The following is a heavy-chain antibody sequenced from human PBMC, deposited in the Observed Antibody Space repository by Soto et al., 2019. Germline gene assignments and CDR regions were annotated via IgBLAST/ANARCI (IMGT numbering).Heavy chain of an antibody. D-gene: IGHD3-9*01. V-gene: IGHV1-8*01. CDR3: ARKYLSRYYYYMDV. CDR2: MNPNSGNT. CDR1: GYTFTSYD. J-gene: IGHJ6*03. Sequence: ASVKVSCKASGYTFTSYDINWVRQATGQGLEWMGWMNPNSGNTGYAQKFQGRVTMTRNTSISTAYMELSSLRSEDTAVYYCARKYLSRYYYYMDVWGKGTTVTVSS.